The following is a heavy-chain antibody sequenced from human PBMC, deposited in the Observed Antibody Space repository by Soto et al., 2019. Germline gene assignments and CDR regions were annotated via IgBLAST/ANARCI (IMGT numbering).Heavy chain of an antibody. D-gene: IGHD3-3*01. V-gene: IGHV3-23*01. CDR1: GFTFSSYA. CDR3: AKGPLKNFWSGYYYYYYGMDV. CDR2: ISGSGGST. J-gene: IGHJ6*02. Sequence: GGSLRLSCAASGFTFSSYAMSWVRQAPGKGLEWVSAISGSGGSTYYADSVKGRFTISRDNSKNTLYLQMNSLRAEDTAVYYCAKGPLKNFWSGYYYYYYGMDVWGQGTTVTVSS.